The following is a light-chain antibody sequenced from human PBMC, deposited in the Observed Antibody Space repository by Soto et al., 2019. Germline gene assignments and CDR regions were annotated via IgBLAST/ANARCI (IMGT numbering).Light chain of an antibody. Sequence: EIVLTQSPGTLSLSPGERATLSCRASQSVSSSYLAWYQQKPGQAHRLLIYGASIRATGIPDRFSGSGSGTDFTLTISSLEPEDFAVYYCQQYGSSPRTFGEGTKVEIK. J-gene: IGKJ1*01. CDR2: GAS. V-gene: IGKV3-20*01. CDR3: QQYGSSPRT. CDR1: QSVSSSY.